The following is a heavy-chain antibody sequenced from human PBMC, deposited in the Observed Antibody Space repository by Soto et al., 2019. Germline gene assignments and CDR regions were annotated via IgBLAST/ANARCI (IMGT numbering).Heavy chain of an antibody. J-gene: IGHJ6*02. CDR2: INPSGGGT. CDR1: GYTFTSYY. Sequence: QVQLVQSGAEVKKPGASVKVSCKASGYTFTSYYMHWVRQAPGQGLEWMGIINPSGGGTSYAQKFQGRVTMTRDTSTSTVYMELSSLRSEDTAVYYCARDSVVVVAATRGGMDVWGQGTTVTVSS. V-gene: IGHV1-46*01. D-gene: IGHD2-15*01. CDR3: ARDSVVVVAATRGGMDV.